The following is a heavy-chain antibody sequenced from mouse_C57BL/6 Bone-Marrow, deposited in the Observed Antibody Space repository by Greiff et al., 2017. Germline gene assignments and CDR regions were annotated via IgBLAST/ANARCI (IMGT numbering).Heavy chain of an antibody. CDR1: GFTFSDYG. Sequence: EVQGVESGGGLVQPGGSLKLSCAASGFTFSDYGMAWVRQAPRKGPEWVAFISNLAYSIYYADTVTGRFTISRENAKNTLYLEMSSLRSEDTAMYYCARLSITTKGYWYFDVWGTGTTVTVSS. J-gene: IGHJ1*03. V-gene: IGHV5-15*01. CDR2: ISNLAYSI. CDR3: ARLSITTKGYWYFDV. D-gene: IGHD2-4*01.